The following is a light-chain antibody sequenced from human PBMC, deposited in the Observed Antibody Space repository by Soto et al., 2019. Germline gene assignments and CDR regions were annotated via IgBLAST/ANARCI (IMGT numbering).Light chain of an antibody. Sequence: DIQMTQAPYTPSASVGDRVTITCRATQSLNNDLAWYQQRPGKAPNLLIYDASTLERGVPSRFSGSGSGTSFTLTISSLQPEDFAAYYCLQLLSYPITFGQGTRLEIK. J-gene: IGKJ5*01. CDR3: LQLLSYPIT. CDR1: QSLNND. V-gene: IGKV1-5*01. CDR2: DAS.